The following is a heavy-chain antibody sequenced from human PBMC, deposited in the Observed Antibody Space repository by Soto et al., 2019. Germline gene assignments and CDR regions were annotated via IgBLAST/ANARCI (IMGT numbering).Heavy chain of an antibody. CDR2: ISYDGIKK. J-gene: IGHJ4*02. CDR1: GFPFSGYG. V-gene: IGHV3-30*03. Sequence: PGGSLRLSCAASGFPFSGYGMHWVRQAPGKGQGWVTLISYDGIKKYYADSVKGRFTISRDNSRNTLYLQMDSLRAEDTAVYYCASSGSGTSRTKPPFDYWSQGTLVTVSS. D-gene: IGHD3-10*01. CDR3: ASSGSGTSRTKPPFDY.